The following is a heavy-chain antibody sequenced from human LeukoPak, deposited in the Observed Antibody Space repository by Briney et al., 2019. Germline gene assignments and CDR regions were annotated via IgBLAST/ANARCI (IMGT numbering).Heavy chain of an antibody. CDR3: AHSYDFWSGLYMVV. CDR2: INPNSGGT. J-gene: IGHJ6*03. D-gene: IGHD3-3*01. Sequence: GASVKVSCKASGYTFTGYYMHWVRQAPGQGLEWMGWINPNSGGTNYAQKFQGRVTMTRDTSISTAYMELSRLRSDDTAVYYCAHSYDFWSGLYMVVWGKGTTVTVSS. V-gene: IGHV1-2*02. CDR1: GYTFTGYY.